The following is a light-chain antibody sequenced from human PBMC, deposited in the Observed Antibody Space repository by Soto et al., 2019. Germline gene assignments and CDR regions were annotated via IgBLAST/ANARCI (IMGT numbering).Light chain of an antibody. CDR3: QQRYNVPYA. V-gene: IGKV1-39*01. Sequence: IQMTQSPSSLSASVGDRVTITCRASQSISTFSNWYQHKPGKAPKLLIYAASSMQDGVPSSFSSSGSGTVFTVSNSGLQHEDFGSYYCQQRYNVPYAFGKGRKMEIK. J-gene: IGKJ2*01. CDR1: QSISTF. CDR2: AAS.